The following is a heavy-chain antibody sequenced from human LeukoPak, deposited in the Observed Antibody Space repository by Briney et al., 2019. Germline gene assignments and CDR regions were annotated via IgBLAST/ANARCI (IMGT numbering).Heavy chain of an antibody. J-gene: IGHJ6*02. CDR1: GYTFTGYY. Sequence: ASVKVSCKASGYTFTGYYMHWVRQAPGQRLEWMGWINAGNGNTKYSQKFQGRVTITRDTSASTAYMELSSLRSEDTAVYYCARDLSTMVRRVDYYYGMDVWGQGTTVTVSS. D-gene: IGHD3-10*01. V-gene: IGHV1-3*01. CDR2: INAGNGNT. CDR3: ARDLSTMVRRVDYYYGMDV.